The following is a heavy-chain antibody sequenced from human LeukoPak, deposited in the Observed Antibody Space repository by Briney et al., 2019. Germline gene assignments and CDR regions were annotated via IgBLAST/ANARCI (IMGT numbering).Heavy chain of an antibody. CDR1: GGSISSGGYY. CDR3: ARGIAGTRGGFNWFDP. Sequence: PSQTLSLTCTVSGGSISSGGYYWSWIRQHPGKGLEWIGYIYYSGSTYYNPSLKSRVTISVDTSKNQFSLKLSSVTAADTAVYYCARGIAGTRGGFNWFDPWGQGTLVTVSS. CDR2: IYYSGST. D-gene: IGHD1-7*01. V-gene: IGHV4-31*03. J-gene: IGHJ5*02.